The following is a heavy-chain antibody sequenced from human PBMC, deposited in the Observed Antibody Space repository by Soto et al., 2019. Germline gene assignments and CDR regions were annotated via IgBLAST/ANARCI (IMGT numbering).Heavy chain of an antibody. D-gene: IGHD2-2*01. CDR2: TYYRSKWYN. CDR1: GDSVSSNSAA. CDR3: ARGFGNIVVVPAPFDP. V-gene: IGHV6-1*01. J-gene: IGHJ5*02. Sequence: SRTLSLTCAISGDSVSSNSAAWNWIRQSPSRGLEWLGRTYYRSKWYNDYAVSVKSRITINPDTSKNQFSLQLNSVTPEDTAVYYCARGFGNIVVVPAPFDPWGQGTLVTVSS.